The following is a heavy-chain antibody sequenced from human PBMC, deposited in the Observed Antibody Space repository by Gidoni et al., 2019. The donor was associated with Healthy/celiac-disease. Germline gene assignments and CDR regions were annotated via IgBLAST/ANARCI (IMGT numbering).Heavy chain of an antibody. CDR1: GFTFSSYS. J-gene: IGHJ4*02. CDR2: ISSSSSYI. V-gene: IGHV3-21*01. Sequence: EVQLVESVGGLVKPGGSLRLSCAASGFTFSSYSMNWVRQAPGKGLEWVSAISSSSSYIYYADSVKGRFTISRDNAKNSLYLQMNSLRAEDTAVYYCARDLGSVDEERAHYWGQGTLVTVSS. D-gene: IGHD1-1*01. CDR3: ARDLGSVDEERAHY.